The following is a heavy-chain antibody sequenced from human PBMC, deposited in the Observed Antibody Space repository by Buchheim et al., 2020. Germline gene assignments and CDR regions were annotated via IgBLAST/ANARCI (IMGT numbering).Heavy chain of an antibody. CDR2: ISGSGGST. CDR3: AKDRVTYDFWSGYYLVGSALDY. D-gene: IGHD3-3*01. Sequence: EVQLLESGGGLVQPGGSLRLSCAASGFTFSSYAMSWVRQAPGKGLEWVSAISGSGGSTYYADSVKGRFTISRDNSKNTLYLQMNSLRAEDTAVYYCAKDRVTYDFWSGYYLVGSALDYWGQGTL. V-gene: IGHV3-23*01. J-gene: IGHJ4*02. CDR1: GFTFSSYA.